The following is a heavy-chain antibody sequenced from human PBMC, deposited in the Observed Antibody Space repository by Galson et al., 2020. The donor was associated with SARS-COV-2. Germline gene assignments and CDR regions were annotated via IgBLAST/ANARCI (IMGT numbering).Heavy chain of an antibody. J-gene: IGHJ4*02. D-gene: IGHD6-13*01. CDR3: ARDRDIAAAGHFDY. CDR2: ISYDGSNK. V-gene: IGHV3-30*04. CDR1: GFTFSSYA. Sequence: GGSLRLSCAASGFTFSSYAMHWVRQAPGKGLEWVAVISYDGSNKYYADSVKGRFTISRDNSKNTLYLQMNSLRAEDTAVYYCARDRDIAAAGHFDYWGQGTLVTVSS.